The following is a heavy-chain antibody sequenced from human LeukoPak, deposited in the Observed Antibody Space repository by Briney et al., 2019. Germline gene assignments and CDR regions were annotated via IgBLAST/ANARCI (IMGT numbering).Heavy chain of an antibody. CDR1: GFTFYDYG. CDR3: AKGSAQYYFDS. Sequence: GGSLRLSCAAPGFTFYDYGMSWGRPAPGKGLEWVSGINWNGGSTGYADSVKGRFTISRDNAKNSLYLQMNSLRAEDTAFYYCAKGSAQYYFDSWGQGTLVTVSS. J-gene: IGHJ4*02. V-gene: IGHV3-20*04. D-gene: IGHD3-10*01. CDR2: INWNGGST.